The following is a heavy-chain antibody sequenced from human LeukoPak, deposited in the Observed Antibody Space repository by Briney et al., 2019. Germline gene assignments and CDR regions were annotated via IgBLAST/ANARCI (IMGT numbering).Heavy chain of an antibody. J-gene: IGHJ4*02. CDR1: GYTFTGYY. CDR2: INPNSGGT. V-gene: IGHV1-2*06. CDR3: ARDPVYDFWSGYWDY. D-gene: IGHD3-3*01. Sequence: ASVKVSCKASGYTFTGYYMHWVRQAPGQGLKWMGRINPNSGGTNYAQKFQGRVTMTRDTSISTAYMELSRLRSDDTAVYYCARDPVYDFWSGYWDYWGQGTLVTVSS.